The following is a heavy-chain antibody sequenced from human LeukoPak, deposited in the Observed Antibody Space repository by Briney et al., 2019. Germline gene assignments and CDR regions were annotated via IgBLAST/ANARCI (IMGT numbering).Heavy chain of an antibody. J-gene: IGHJ3*02. D-gene: IGHD6-19*01. CDR1: GFTFSTYA. V-gene: IGHV3-23*01. CDR3: AKRITVVARDAFDI. Sequence: GGSLRLSCAASGFTFSTYAMSWVRQAPEKGVEWVASISGSGGSTFYADSVKGRFTISRDNSKNTLYLQMNSLRAEDTAVYYCAKRITVVARDAFDIWGQGTMVTVSS. CDR2: ISGSGGST.